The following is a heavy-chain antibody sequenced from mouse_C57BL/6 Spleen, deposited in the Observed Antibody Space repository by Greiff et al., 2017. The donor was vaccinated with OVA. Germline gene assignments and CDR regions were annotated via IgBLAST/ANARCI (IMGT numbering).Heavy chain of an antibody. J-gene: IGHJ1*03. CDR1: GFTFSSYG. CDR3: ARFITTVNWYFDV. CDR2: ISSGGSYT. Sequence: DVMLVESGGDLVKPGGSLKLSCAASGFTFSSYGMSWVRQTPDKRLEWVATISSGGSYTYYPDSVKGRFTISRDNAKNTLYLQMSSLKSEDTAMYYCARFITTVNWYFDVWGTGTTVTGSS. V-gene: IGHV5-6*02. D-gene: IGHD1-1*01.